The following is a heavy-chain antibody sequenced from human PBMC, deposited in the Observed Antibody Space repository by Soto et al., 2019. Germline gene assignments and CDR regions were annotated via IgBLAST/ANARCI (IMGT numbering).Heavy chain of an antibody. Sequence: VQLVQSGAEVKKPGSSVKVSCKASGGTFSSNAISWVRQAPGQGLEWMGGIIPVIGTPNYAQKLQGRVTITADESTGTAYMELTSLRSEDTAVYYSASHTSSSEYYYYGMDVWGQGTTVTVSS. D-gene: IGHD6-6*01. CDR3: ASHTSSSEYYYYGMDV. J-gene: IGHJ6*02. V-gene: IGHV1-69*01. CDR1: GGTFSSNA. CDR2: IIPVIGTP.